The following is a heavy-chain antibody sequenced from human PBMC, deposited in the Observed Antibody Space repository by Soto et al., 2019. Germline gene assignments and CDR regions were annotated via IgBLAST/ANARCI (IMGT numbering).Heavy chain of an antibody. Sequence: SETLSLTCTVPGGSVNIGTYYWSWIRQPPGKGLEWIGFIHYSGSTSYNPSLQGRVTTSVDTSKNQFSLRLSSVTAADTAVYYCARALMYASGAYSLDYWGQGPLVTVSS. J-gene: IGHJ4*02. CDR2: IHYSGST. CDR1: GGSVNIGTYY. V-gene: IGHV4-61*01. D-gene: IGHD3-22*01. CDR3: ARALMYASGAYSLDY.